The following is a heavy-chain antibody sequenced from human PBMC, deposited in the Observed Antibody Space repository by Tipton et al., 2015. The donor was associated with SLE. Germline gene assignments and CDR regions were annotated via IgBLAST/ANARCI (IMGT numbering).Heavy chain of an antibody. D-gene: IGHD3-22*01. V-gene: IGHV4-59*01. J-gene: IGHJ4*02. Sequence: TLSLTCTVSGGSISNYYWSWIRQPPGKGLEWIGYIYYSGNTNYNPSLKSRVTISLDTSRSQFSLRLSSATAADTAVYYCAGDSSGSYYDRGGYYQLANRHFDLWGRGILVSVSS. CDR1: GGSISNYY. CDR2: IYYSGNT. CDR3: AGDSSGSYYDRGGYYQLANRHFDL.